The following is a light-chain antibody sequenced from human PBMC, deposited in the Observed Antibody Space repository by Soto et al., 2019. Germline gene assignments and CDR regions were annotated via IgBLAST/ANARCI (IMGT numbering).Light chain of an antibody. J-gene: IGKJ1*01. Sequence: EIVLTQSPGTLSLSPGEGATLSCRASQSVGGTFLAWYQQKGGQAPRLLIHGASNRATGIPDRFSGSGSGTDFTLTISRLEPEDGAVYYCQQYGGSPRTFGQGTKVEVK. CDR3: QQYGGSPRT. V-gene: IGKV3-20*01. CDR2: GAS. CDR1: QSVGGTF.